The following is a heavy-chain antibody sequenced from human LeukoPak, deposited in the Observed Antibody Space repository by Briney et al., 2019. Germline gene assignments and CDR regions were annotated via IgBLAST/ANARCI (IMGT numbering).Heavy chain of an antibody. Sequence: PGGSLRLSCAASGVTFSSYAMSWVRQTPGKGLEWVSVISGSGGSTDYADSVKGRFTISRDNSKNTLYVQMNSLRAEDTAVYYCARRIAAAAAPYYFDYWGQGTLVTVSS. CDR3: ARRIAAAAAPYYFDY. CDR2: ISGSGGST. J-gene: IGHJ4*02. V-gene: IGHV3-23*01. D-gene: IGHD6-13*01. CDR1: GVTFSSYA.